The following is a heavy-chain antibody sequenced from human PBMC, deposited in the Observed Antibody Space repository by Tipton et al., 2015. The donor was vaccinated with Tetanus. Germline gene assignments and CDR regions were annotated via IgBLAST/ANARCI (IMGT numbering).Heavy chain of an antibody. CDR2: INHSGST. V-gene: IGHV4-34*01. CDR1: GASFSDYY. J-gene: IGHJ3*01. D-gene: IGHD4-17*01. CDR3: ARPSTTVTPRAFDV. Sequence: TLSLTCAVYGASFSDYYWSWIRQAPGKGLEWIGEINHSGSTNHNPSLESRVTISLDTSKNRFSLKLTSVTAADAAVYYCARPSTTVTPRAFDVWGQGTMVTVSS.